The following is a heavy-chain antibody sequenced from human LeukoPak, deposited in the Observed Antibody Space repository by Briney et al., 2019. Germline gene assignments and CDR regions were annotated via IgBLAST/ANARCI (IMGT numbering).Heavy chain of an antibody. D-gene: IGHD6-13*01. Sequence: PGGSLRLPCAASGFAFSGFGMHWVRQAPGKGLEWVAFIQYNGNNKYYANSVKGRFTLSRDNSENTLYLQMNSLRAGDTAIYYCAKRDSAGSGTGKYYFDYWGQGTLVTVSS. CDR2: IQYNGNNK. J-gene: IGHJ4*02. CDR3: AKRDSAGSGTGKYYFDY. CDR1: GFAFSGFG. V-gene: IGHV3-30*02.